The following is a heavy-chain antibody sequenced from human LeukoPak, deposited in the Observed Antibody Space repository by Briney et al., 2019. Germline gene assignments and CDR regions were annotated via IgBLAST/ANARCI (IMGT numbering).Heavy chain of an antibody. D-gene: IGHD6-19*01. Sequence: ASVKVSCKASGYTFSSYGISWVRQAPGQGLEWVGWINPNSGGTNYAQKFQGRVTMTRDTSISTAYMELSRLRSDDTAVYYCARVLSIAVAGTMRRAFDIWGQGTMVTVSS. CDR3: ARVLSIAVAGTMRRAFDI. J-gene: IGHJ3*02. V-gene: IGHV1-2*02. CDR1: GYTFSSYG. CDR2: INPNSGGT.